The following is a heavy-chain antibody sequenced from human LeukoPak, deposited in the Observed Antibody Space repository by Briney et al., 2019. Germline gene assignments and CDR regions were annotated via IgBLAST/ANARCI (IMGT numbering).Heavy chain of an antibody. V-gene: IGHV1-8*03. CDR1: GYTFTNYD. CDR3: ARGRDWLRWSDP. Sequence: ASVKVSCKASGYTFTNYDINWVRQATGQGLEWLGWMNPNSGNTGYAQKFQGRATITRNTSITTAYMEVSSLTSEDTAVYYCARGRDWLRWSDPWGQGTLVTVSS. J-gene: IGHJ5*02. D-gene: IGHD3/OR15-3a*01. CDR2: MNPNSGNT.